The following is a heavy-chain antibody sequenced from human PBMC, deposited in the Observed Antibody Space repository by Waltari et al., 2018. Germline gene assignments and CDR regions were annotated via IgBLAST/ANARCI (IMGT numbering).Heavy chain of an antibody. CDR1: GFTFSSYS. J-gene: IGHJ4*02. CDR2: ISSSSSYI. D-gene: IGHD6-6*01. CDR3: ARDRPYSSSLANY. Sequence: EVQLVESGGGLVKPGGSLRLSCAASGFTFSSYSMNWVRQAPWKGLEWVSSISSSSSYIYYADSVKGRFTISRDNAKNSLYLQMNSPRAEDTAVYYCARDRPYSSSLANYWGQGTLVTVSS. V-gene: IGHV3-21*01.